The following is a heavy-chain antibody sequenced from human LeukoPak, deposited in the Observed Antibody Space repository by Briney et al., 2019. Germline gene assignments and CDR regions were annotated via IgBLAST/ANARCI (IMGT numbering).Heavy chain of an antibody. CDR3: ARGPYGDIVVVPAAMSGFDP. CDR2: INPNSGGT. D-gene: IGHD2-2*01. Sequence: ASVKVSCKASGGTLSSYAISWVRQAPGQGLEWMGRINPNSGGTNYAQKFQGGVTMTRDTSISTAYMELSRLRSDDTAVYYCARGPYGDIVVVPAAMSGFDPWGQGTLVTVSS. J-gene: IGHJ5*02. V-gene: IGHV1-2*06. CDR1: GGTLSSYA.